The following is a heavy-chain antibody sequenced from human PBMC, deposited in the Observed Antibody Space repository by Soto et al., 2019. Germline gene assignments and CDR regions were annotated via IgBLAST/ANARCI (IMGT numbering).Heavy chain of an antibody. CDR2: IYSGGST. D-gene: IGHD6-19*01. CDR1: RFTVSSNY. V-gene: IGHV3-66*01. CDR3: ATGSGWYAPTFDY. J-gene: IGHJ4*02. Sequence: GSLRISFAASRFTVSSNYIIWVPLSPVNGLEWVSVIYSGGSTYYADSVKGRFTISRDNSKNTLYLQMNSLRAEDTAVYYCATGSGWYAPTFDYWGQGTLVTVSS.